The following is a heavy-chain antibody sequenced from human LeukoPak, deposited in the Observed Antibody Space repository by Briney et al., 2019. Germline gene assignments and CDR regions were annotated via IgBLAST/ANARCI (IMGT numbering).Heavy chain of an antibody. CDR1: GFTFSSYG. CDR3: AKDPYTIFGVVIQYYFDY. D-gene: IGHD3-3*01. Sequence: GGSLRLSCAASGFTFSSYGMHWVRQAPGKGLEWVAFIRYDGSNKYYADSVKGRFTISRDNSKNTLYLQMNSLRAEDTAVYYCAKDPYTIFGVVIQYYFDYWGQGTLVTVSS. J-gene: IGHJ4*02. CDR2: IRYDGSNK. V-gene: IGHV3-30*02.